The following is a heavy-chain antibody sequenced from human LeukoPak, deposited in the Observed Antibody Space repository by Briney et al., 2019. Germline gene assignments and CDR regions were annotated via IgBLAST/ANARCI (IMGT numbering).Heavy chain of an antibody. J-gene: IGHJ4*02. CDR1: GFTFSHYW. Sequence: GGSLRLSRVASGFTFSHYWMTWVRQAPGKGLEWVANINQDGSEKNYVDSVKGRFTISRDNAKNSLYLQMNSLRAEDTAVYYCAVNLPFDYWGQGTLVTVSS. V-gene: IGHV3-7*01. CDR2: INQDGSEK. CDR3: AVNLPFDY.